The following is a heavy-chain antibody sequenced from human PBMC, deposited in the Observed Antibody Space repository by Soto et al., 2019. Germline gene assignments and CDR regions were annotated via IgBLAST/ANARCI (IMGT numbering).Heavy chain of an antibody. CDR1: TLTFGSHA. V-gene: IGHV3-23*01. CDR2: IGGRGENT. J-gene: IGHJ4*02. Sequence: EGSLRLSCADSTLTFGSHAMTWVRQSPGRGLEWVSAIGGRGENTYYADSVKGRFTISRDNSENTVYLQMSSLRPEDTAIYYGATNVRFSTSPLDHWGQGILVTVSA. D-gene: IGHD2-8*01. CDR3: ATNVRFSTSPLDH.